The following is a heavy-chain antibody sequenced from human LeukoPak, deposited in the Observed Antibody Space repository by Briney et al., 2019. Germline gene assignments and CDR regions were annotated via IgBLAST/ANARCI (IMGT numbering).Heavy chain of an antibody. CDR2: INAGNGNT. CDR3: AKGIRSNYGSARNWVRYYGMDV. CDR1: GYTFTSYA. V-gene: IGHV1-3*01. Sequence: GASVKVSCKASGYTFTSYAMHWVRQAPGQRLEWMGWINAGNGNTKYSQKFQGRVTITRDTSASTAYMELSSLRSEDTAVYYCAKGIRSNYGSARNWVRYYGMDVWGQGTTVTVSS. D-gene: IGHD3-10*01. J-gene: IGHJ6*02.